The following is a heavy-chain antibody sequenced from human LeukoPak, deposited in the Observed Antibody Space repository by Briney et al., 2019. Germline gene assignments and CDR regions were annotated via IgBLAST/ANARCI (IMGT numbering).Heavy chain of an antibody. CDR2: INSDGSST. CDR3: ARPYSSGWYWENWFDP. V-gene: IGHV3-74*01. CDR1: GFTFSSYW. Sequence: GGSLRLSCAASGFTFSSYWMHWVRQAPGKGLVWVSRINSDGSSTSYADSAKGRFTISRDNAKNTLYLQMNSLRAEDTAVYYCARPYSSGWYWENWFDPWGQGTLVTVSS. J-gene: IGHJ5*02. D-gene: IGHD6-19*01.